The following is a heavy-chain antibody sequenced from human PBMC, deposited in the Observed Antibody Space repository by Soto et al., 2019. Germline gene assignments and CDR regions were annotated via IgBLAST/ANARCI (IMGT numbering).Heavy chain of an antibody. D-gene: IGHD3-10*01. V-gene: IGHV1-69*06. CDR1: GGTLSDHG. Sequence: QVQLEQSGAEVKKPGSSVKVSCKASGGTLSDHGVAWLRQAPGQGLEWMGGTIPVFNTAKYAQKCQGRVTVPADKFTNIACMELSSLISEDTAFYFCALGVYGSANYYTGPSAFDIWGQGTMVIVPS. CDR2: TIPVFNTA. CDR3: ALGVYGSANYYTGPSAFDI. J-gene: IGHJ3*02.